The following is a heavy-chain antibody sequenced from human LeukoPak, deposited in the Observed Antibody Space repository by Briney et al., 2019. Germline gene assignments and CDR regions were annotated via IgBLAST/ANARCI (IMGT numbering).Heavy chain of an antibody. D-gene: IGHD5-12*01. V-gene: IGHV1-69*04. J-gene: IGHJ5*02. CDR1: GGTFSSYA. CDR3: ARSNVDIVATINWFDP. Sequence: ASVKVSCKASGGTFSSYAIRWVRQAPGQGLEWMGRIIPILGIANYAQKFQGRVTITADKSTSTAYMELSSLRSEDTAVYYCARSNVDIVATINWFDPWGQGTLVTVSS. CDR2: IIPILGIA.